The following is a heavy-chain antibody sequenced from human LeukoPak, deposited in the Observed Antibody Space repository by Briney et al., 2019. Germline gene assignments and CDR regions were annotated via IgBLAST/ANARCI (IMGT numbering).Heavy chain of an antibody. Sequence: ASVKVSCKTSGYTFTSYYIHWVRQAPGQGLEWMVIIYPGGGSTNYAQKFQGRLTMTRDMSTSTVYMELSSLRSEDTAVYYCARYRDDYYDSSGYGYWGQGTLVTVSS. CDR3: ARYRDDYYDSSGYGY. J-gene: IGHJ4*02. CDR1: GYTFTSYY. D-gene: IGHD3-22*01. CDR2: IYPGGGST. V-gene: IGHV1-46*01.